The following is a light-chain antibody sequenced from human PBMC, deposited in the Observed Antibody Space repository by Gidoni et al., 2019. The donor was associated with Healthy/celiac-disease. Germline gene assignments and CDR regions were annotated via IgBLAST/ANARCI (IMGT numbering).Light chain of an antibody. Sequence: EIVLTQSPATLSLSPGERATLSCRASQSVSSYLAWYQQKPGQAPRLLIYDASNRATGIPARFSGSGSGTDFTLTISSLEPEDFAVYYCQQRSIARTFXQXTKVEIK. CDR2: DAS. CDR1: QSVSSY. CDR3: QQRSIART. V-gene: IGKV3-11*01. J-gene: IGKJ1*01.